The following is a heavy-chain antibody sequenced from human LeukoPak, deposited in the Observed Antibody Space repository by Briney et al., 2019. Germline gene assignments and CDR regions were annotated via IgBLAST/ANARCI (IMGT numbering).Heavy chain of an antibody. D-gene: IGHD2-2*01. CDR3: ARGLPGAVGAADY. V-gene: IGHV4-59*01. CDR1: GGCISNYY. Sequence: KSSETLSLTCTVSGGCISNYYWSWIRQPPGKGLECIGFTHYTGNTNYNPSLKSRLTISVATSRNQFSLKLSSVTAADTAVYYCARGLPGAVGAADYWGQGTPVTVSS. J-gene: IGHJ4*02. CDR2: THYTGNT.